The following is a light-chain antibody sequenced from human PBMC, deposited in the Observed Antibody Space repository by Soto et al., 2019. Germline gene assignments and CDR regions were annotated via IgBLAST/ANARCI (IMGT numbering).Light chain of an antibody. CDR2: DNS. CDR1: YSNIGSNF. V-gene: IGLV1-51*01. CDR3: GTWDSSLSVVV. Sequence: QSVLTQSSSVSAAAGQKVSISCSGSYSNIGSNFVSWYQHFPGSASKLVIYDNSQRPSGIPDRFSGSKSGSSATLGITGLQTGDEADYYCGTWDSSLSVVVFGGGTKLT. J-gene: IGLJ2*01.